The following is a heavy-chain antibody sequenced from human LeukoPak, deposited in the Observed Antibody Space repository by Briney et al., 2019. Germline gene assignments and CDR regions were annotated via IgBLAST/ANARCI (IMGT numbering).Heavy chain of an antibody. CDR3: ARTTEGGYTYDYFYYYYMDV. Sequence: GESLKISCKGSGYSFTSYWIGWVRQMPGKGLEWMGIIYPGDSDTRYSPSFQGQVTNSADKSSSTAYLQWSSLKASDTAMYYCARTTEGGYTYDYFYYYYMDVWGKGTSVTISS. V-gene: IGHV5-51*01. D-gene: IGHD5-18*01. J-gene: IGHJ6*03. CDR2: IYPGDSDT. CDR1: GYSFTSYW.